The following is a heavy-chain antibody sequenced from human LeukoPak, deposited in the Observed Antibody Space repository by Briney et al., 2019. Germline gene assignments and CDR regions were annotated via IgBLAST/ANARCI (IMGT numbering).Heavy chain of an antibody. CDR2: IYTSGST. CDR3: ASSTGSGSYYPLFDY. CDR1: GGSISSGSYS. J-gene: IGHJ4*02. V-gene: IGHV4-61*02. Sequence: SETLSLTCTVSGGSISSGSYSWHWIRQPAGKGLERIGRIYTSGSTNYNPSLKSRVTMSVDTSKNQFSMKLSSVTAADTAVYYCASSTGSGSYYPLFDYWGQGTLVTVSS. D-gene: IGHD3-10*01.